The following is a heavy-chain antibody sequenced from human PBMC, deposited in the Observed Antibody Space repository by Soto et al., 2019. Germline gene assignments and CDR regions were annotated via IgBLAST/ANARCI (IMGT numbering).Heavy chain of an antibody. J-gene: IGHJ6*02. D-gene: IGHD5-12*01. Sequence: QITLKESGPTLVKPTQTLTLTCTFSGFSLSTSGVGVGWIRQPPGKALEWLALIYWDDDTRYSPSLKSRLTTTKYTYKAQAVLTTTTMDPADTATYYRARSRRLSGYEYYYYYYGMDVWGHGTTVTVSS. V-gene: IGHV2-5*02. CDR1: GFSLSTSGVG. CDR3: ARSRRLSGYEYYYYYYGMDV. CDR2: IYWDDDT.